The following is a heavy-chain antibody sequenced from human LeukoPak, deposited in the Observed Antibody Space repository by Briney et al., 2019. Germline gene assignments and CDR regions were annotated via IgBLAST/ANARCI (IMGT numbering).Heavy chain of an antibody. CDR3: ARATRSYGPGSADGSYDY. Sequence: ASVKVSCKASGYTFTGYYMHWVRQAPGQGLEWMGWINPNSGGTNYAQKFQGRVTMTRDTSISTAYMELSRLRSDDTAVYYCARATRSYGPGSADGSYDYWGQGTLVTVSS. J-gene: IGHJ4*02. D-gene: IGHD3-10*01. CDR2: INPNSGGT. CDR1: GYTFTGYY. V-gene: IGHV1-2*02.